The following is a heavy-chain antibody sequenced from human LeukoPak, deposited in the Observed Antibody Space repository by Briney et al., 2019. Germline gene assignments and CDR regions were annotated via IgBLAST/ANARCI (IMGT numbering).Heavy chain of an antibody. Sequence: SVKVSCKASGGTFSSYAISWVRQAPGQGLEWMGGIIPILGIANYAQKFQGRVTITADKSTSTAYMELSSLRSEDTAVYYCARDREHCSGGSCYRYYFDYWGQGTLVTVSS. CDR2: IIPILGIA. CDR1: GGTFSSYA. V-gene: IGHV1-69*10. D-gene: IGHD2-15*01. CDR3: ARDREHCSGGSCYRYYFDY. J-gene: IGHJ4*02.